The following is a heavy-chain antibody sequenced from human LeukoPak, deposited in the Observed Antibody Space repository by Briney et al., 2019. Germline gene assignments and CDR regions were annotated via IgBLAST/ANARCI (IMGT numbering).Heavy chain of an antibody. CDR1: GFTFSSYS. CDR2: ISSSSSYI. V-gene: IGHV3-21*01. Sequence: GGSLRLSCAASGFTFSSYSMNWVRQAPGKGLEWVSSISSSSSYIYYADSVKGRFTISRDNAKNPLYLQMNSLRAEDTAVYYCARDFEITGPSAATDYYYYGMDVWGQGTTVTVSS. D-gene: IGHD2-15*01. CDR3: ARDFEITGPSAATDYYYYGMDV. J-gene: IGHJ6*02.